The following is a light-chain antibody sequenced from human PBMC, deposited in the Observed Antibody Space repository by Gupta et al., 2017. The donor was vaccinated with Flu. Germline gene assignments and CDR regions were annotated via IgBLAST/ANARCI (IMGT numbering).Light chain of an antibody. CDR3: QQSDSTPHT. CDR2: AAS. CDR1: QSISSY. Sequence: DIQMTQSPSSLSASVGDRVTITCRASQSISSYLNWYQQKPGKAPKLLIYAASSLKSGVPSRFSGSGSGTDFTLTISRLQPEDFATYYCQQSDSTPHTFGQGTRLEIK. V-gene: IGKV1-39*01. J-gene: IGKJ5*01.